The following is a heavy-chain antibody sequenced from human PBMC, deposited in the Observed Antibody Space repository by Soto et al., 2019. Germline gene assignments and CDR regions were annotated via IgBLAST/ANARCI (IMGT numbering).Heavy chain of an antibody. V-gene: IGHV3-66*01. Sequence: EEQLVESGGGLVQPGGSLRLSCAASGFTVSDHYMTWVRQAPGKGLEWVSVIYSGGSTYYADSVKGRFSISRDNAKNTLYLQMNSLRAEDTAVYYCARDPAVTFPSYADSGMHVWGQGTTVLVSS. J-gene: IGHJ6*02. CDR1: GFTVSDHY. CDR3: ARDPAVTFPSYADSGMHV. CDR2: IYSGGST. D-gene: IGHD3-16*01.